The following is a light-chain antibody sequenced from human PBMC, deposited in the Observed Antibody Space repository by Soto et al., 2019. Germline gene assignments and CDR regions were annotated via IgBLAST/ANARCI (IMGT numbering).Light chain of an antibody. CDR1: SSDVGKYSY. CDR2: EVS. V-gene: IGLV2-14*01. CDR3: SSYTGSSINTVV. Sequence: QSALTQPASVSGSPGQSITISCTATSSDVGKYSYVSWYQQHPAKAPKLMIFEVSNRPSGVSDRFSGSKSGNTASLTISGLQAEDEADYYCSSYTGSSINTVVFGGGTKVTVL. J-gene: IGLJ2*01.